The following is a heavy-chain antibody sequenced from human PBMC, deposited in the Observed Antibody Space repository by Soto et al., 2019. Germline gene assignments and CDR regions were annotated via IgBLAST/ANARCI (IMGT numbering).Heavy chain of an antibody. CDR3: ARWGAAYCGGDCYLFDY. CDR2: IIPIFGTA. D-gene: IGHD2-21*02. J-gene: IGHJ4*02. Sequence: SVKVSCKASGGTFSSYAISWVRQAPGQGLEWMGGIIPIFGTANYAQKFEGRVTITADESTSTAYMELSSLRSEDTAVYYCARWGAAYCGGDCYLFDYWGQGTQVTVSS. V-gene: IGHV1-69*13. CDR1: GGTFSSYA.